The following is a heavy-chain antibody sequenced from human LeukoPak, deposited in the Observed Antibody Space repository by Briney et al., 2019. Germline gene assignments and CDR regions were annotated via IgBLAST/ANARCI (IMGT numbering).Heavy chain of an antibody. CDR2: IYYSGST. J-gene: IGHJ4*02. CDR3: ARDQTAGEFDY. V-gene: IGHV4-31*03. CDR1: GGSISSGGYS. Sequence: PSETLSLTCTVSGGSISSGGYSWSWIRQHPGKGLEWIGYIYYSGSTYYNPSLKSRVTISVDTSKNQFSLKLSSVTAADTAVYYCARDQTAGEFDYWGQGTLVTVSS. D-gene: IGHD3-10*01.